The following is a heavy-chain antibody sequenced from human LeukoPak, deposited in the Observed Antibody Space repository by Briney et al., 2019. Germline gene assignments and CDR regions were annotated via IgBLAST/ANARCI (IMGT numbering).Heavy chain of an antibody. D-gene: IGHD1-1*01. Sequence: GGSLRLSCAASGFTFSSYSMSWVRQAPRKGLEWVSSISGSGGRIDYADSVKGRFTISRDNSKNTLSLQMNSLTAEDTAVYYCAKNPRLEGWIYFDSWGQGILVTVSS. CDR2: ISGSGGRI. CDR1: GFTFSSYS. CDR3: AKNPRLEGWIYFDS. V-gene: IGHV3-23*01. J-gene: IGHJ4*02.